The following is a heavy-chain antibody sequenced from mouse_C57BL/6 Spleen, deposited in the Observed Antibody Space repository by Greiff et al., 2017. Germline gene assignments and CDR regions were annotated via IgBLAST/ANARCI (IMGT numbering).Heavy chain of an antibody. CDR3: ARSGLLYYFDY. CDR2: IDPSDSYT. J-gene: IGHJ2*01. V-gene: IGHV1-50*01. Sequence: VQLQQSGAELVKPGASVKLSCKASGYTFTSYWMQWVKQRPGQGLEWIGEIDPSDSYTNYNQKFKGKATLTVDTSSSTAYMQLSSLTSEDSAVYYCARSGLLYYFDYWGQGTTLTVSS. D-gene: IGHD2-3*01. CDR1: GYTFTSYW.